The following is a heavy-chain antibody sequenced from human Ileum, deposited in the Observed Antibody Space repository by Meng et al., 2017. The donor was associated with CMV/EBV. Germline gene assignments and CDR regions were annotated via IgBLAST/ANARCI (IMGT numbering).Heavy chain of an antibody. CDR2: INHSGST. CDR1: GGSYSGYY. D-gene: IGHD2-15*01. V-gene: IGHV4-34*02. J-gene: IGHJ4*02. Sequence: VPVPEWGAGLLKPSVTLALTCSVYGGSYSGYYWSWIRQPPGKGLEGIGEINHSGSTNYNPSLKSRVTISVDTSKNQFFLKLSSVTAADTAVYYCARGVAGGPFDYWGQGTLVTVSS. CDR3: ARGVAGGPFDY.